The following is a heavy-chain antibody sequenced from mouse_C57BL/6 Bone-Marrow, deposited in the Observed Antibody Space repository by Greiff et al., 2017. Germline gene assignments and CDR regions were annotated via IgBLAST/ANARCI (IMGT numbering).Heavy chain of an antibody. V-gene: IGHV1-81*01. J-gene: IGHJ1*03. CDR1: GYTFTSYG. CDR3: ARLGTTVVAKGWYFDV. Sequence: QVQLQQSGAELARPGASVKLSCKASGYTFTSYGISWVKQRTGQGLEWIGEIYPRSGNTYYNEKFKGKATLTADKSSSTAYMELRSLTSEDSAVYFCARLGTTVVAKGWYFDVWGTGTTVTVSS. CDR2: IYPRSGNT. D-gene: IGHD1-1*01.